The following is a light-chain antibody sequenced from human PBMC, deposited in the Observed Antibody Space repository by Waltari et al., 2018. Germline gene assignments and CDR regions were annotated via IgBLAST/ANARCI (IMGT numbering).Light chain of an antibody. J-gene: IGKJ4*01. Sequence: EILLTQSPATLSLSPGERSTPTCRASQSVSSYVAWYQQKPGQTPRLLIYDASNKATRIPARFSGSGSCTDFTLTISSLEPEDFAVYYCQQRSNWPLTFGGGTKVEIK. V-gene: IGKV3-11*01. CDR1: QSVSSY. CDR2: DAS. CDR3: QQRSNWPLT.